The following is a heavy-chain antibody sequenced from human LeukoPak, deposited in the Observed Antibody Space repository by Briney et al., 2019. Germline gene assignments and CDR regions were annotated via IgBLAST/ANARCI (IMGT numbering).Heavy chain of an antibody. CDR3: ARDNWGFDY. D-gene: IGHD7-27*01. CDR2: ISYDGSNK. CDR1: GFTFSTYA. V-gene: IGHV3-30-3*01. Sequence: GRSLRLSCAASGFTFSTYAMHWVRRAPGKGLDWVAVISYDGSNKDYADSVKGRFTISRDNSKNTLYLQMNSLRAEDTAVYYCARDNWGFDYWGQGTLVTVSS. J-gene: IGHJ4*02.